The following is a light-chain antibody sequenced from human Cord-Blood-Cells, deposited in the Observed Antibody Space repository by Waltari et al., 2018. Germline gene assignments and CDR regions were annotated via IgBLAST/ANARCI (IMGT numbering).Light chain of an antibody. V-gene: IGKV1-39*01. J-gene: IGKJ2*01. CDR3: QQSYSTPYT. CDR1: QSISSY. Sequence: DIQLTQSPSSLSASVGDRVTITCRASQSISSYLNWYQQKPGTAPKLPIYAASSLQSGVPSRFSGSGSGTDFTLTISSLQPEDFATDYCQQSYSTPYTFGQGTKLEIK. CDR2: AAS.